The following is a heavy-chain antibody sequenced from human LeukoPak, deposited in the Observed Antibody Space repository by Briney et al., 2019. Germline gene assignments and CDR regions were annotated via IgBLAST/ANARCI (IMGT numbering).Heavy chain of an antibody. CDR3: AKDSQYSSGWGFTDY. J-gene: IGHJ4*02. Sequence: GGSLRLSRAASGFTFSSYAMSWVRQAPGKGLEWVSAISGSGGSTYYADSVKGRFTISRDNSKNTLYLQMNSLRAEDTAVYYCAKDSQYSSGWGFTDYWGQGTLVTVSS. CDR1: GFTFSSYA. CDR2: ISGSGGST. D-gene: IGHD6-19*01. V-gene: IGHV3-23*01.